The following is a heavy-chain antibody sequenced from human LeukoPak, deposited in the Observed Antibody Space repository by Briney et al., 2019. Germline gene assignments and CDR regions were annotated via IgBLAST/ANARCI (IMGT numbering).Heavy chain of an antibody. J-gene: IGHJ6*02. Sequence: ASVKVSCKVSGYTLTELSMHWVRQAPGKGLEWMGGFDPEDGETIYAQKFQGRVTMTEDTSTDTAYMELSSLGSEDTAVYYCATDRAVAATLDVWGQGTTVTVSS. CDR2: FDPEDGET. D-gene: IGHD2-15*01. V-gene: IGHV1-24*01. CDR3: ATDRAVAATLDV. CDR1: GYTLTELS.